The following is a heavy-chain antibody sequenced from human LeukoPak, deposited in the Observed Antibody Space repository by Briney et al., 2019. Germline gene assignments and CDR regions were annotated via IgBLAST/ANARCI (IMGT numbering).Heavy chain of an antibody. CDR2: IYHSGKT. V-gene: IGHV4-39*01. CDR3: ARHSAYGDYIDY. CDR1: GASITSSSFY. Sequence: PSETLSLTCTVSGASITSSSFYWGWARQSPGKGLDWIGSIYHSGKTYYNPSLKSRLTISVDSSKNRFSLKVTSLTAADTAVYHCARHSAYGDYIDYWGQGSLVTVSS. D-gene: IGHD4-17*01. J-gene: IGHJ4*02.